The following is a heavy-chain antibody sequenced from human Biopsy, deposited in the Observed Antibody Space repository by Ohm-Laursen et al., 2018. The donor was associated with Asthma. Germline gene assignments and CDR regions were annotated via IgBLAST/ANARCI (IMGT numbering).Heavy chain of an antibody. CDR3: ARGGSSNWSHYYFDY. CDR2: IYSGGTS. J-gene: IGHJ4*02. Sequence: SLRLSCTASGFTVSRDHMFWVRQAPGKGLEWVSVIYSGGTSHTADSARGRFTISRDFSKNTLHLQMHSLSAEDTAVYYCARGGSSNWSHYYFDYWGQGTLVTVSS. D-gene: IGHD2-2*01. CDR1: GFTVSRDH. V-gene: IGHV3-53*01.